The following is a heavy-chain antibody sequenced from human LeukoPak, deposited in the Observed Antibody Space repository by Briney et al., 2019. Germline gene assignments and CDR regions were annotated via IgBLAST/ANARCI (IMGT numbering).Heavy chain of an antibody. CDR1: GFTFSRYA. J-gene: IGHJ4*02. V-gene: IGHV3-23*01. D-gene: IGHD6-6*01. CDR3: AKAGYSTSSSFDY. CDR2: ISGSGGST. Sequence: PGGSLRPSCAASGFTFSRYAMSWVRQAPGKGLEWASSISGSGGSTYYADSVKGRFTISRDNSKNTLYLQVNSLRAEDTAVYYCAKAGYSTSSSFDYWGQGTLVTVSS.